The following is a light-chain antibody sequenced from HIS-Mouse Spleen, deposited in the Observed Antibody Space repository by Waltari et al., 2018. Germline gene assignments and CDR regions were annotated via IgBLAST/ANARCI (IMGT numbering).Light chain of an antibody. CDR3: SSYAGSNNFVV. Sequence: QSALTQPPSASGSPGQSVTISCTGTSSHLGGYNYLPWYQQHPGKAPKLMIYEVSKRPSGVPDRFSGSKSGNTASLTVSGLQAEDEADYYCSSYAGSNNFVVFGGGTKLTVL. J-gene: IGLJ2*01. CDR2: EVS. V-gene: IGLV2-8*01. CDR1: SSHLGGYNY.